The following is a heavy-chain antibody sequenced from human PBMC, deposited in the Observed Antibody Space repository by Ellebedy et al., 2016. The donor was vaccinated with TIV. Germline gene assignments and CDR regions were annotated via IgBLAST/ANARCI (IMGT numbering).Heavy chain of an antibody. CDR2: ISGSAGGST. CDR3: AKVVSGVATYFDY. CDR1: GFTFSGYA. D-gene: IGHD5-12*01. V-gene: IGHV3-23*01. J-gene: IGHJ4*02. Sequence: GESLKISCAASGFTFSGYAISWVRQAPGKGLEWVSVISGSAGGSTYYADSVKGRFTISRDNSKNTLYLQMNSLRAEDTAVYYCAKVVSGVATYFDYWGQGTLVTVSS.